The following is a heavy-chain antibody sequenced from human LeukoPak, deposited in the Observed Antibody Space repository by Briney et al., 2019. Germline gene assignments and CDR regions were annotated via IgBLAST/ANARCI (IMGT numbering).Heavy chain of an antibody. D-gene: IGHD5-18*01. V-gene: IGHV3-64D*06. CDR1: GFTFSSYA. Sequence: GGSLRLSCSASGFTFSSYAMHWVRQAPGKGLEYVSAISSNGGSTYYADSVKGRFTISRDNSKNTLYPQMSSLRAEDTAVYYCVKDFGQLWFLWYFDLWGRGTLVTVSS. CDR2: ISSNGGST. CDR3: VKDFGQLWFLWYFDL. J-gene: IGHJ2*01.